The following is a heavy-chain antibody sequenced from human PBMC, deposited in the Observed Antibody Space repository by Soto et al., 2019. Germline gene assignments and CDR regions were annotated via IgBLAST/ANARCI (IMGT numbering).Heavy chain of an antibody. Sequence: EVQLVESGGGLVQPGGSLRLSCAASGFTFSDHQMDWVRQAPGKGLEWVGRTRNKANSYTTAYAASVKGRFTISRDDSKNSLYLQMNSLKTEDTAVYYCARVVGAPNWFDPWGQGTLVTVSS. J-gene: IGHJ5*02. CDR2: TRNKANSYTT. D-gene: IGHD1-26*01. CDR1: GFTFSDHQ. CDR3: ARVVGAPNWFDP. V-gene: IGHV3-72*01.